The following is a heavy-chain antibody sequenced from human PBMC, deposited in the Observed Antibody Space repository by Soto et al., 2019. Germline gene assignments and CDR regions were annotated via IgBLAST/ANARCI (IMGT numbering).Heavy chain of an antibody. V-gene: IGHV4-34*01. CDR2: INHSGST. Sequence: PSETLSLTCAVYGGSFSGYYWSWIRQPPGKGLEWIGEINHSGSTNYNPSLKSRVTISVDTSKNQFSLKLSSVTAADTAVYYCARGQERVEQQLVLRWFDPWGQGTLVTVSS. CDR3: ARGQERVEQQLVLRWFDP. D-gene: IGHD6-13*01. CDR1: GGSFSGYY. J-gene: IGHJ5*02.